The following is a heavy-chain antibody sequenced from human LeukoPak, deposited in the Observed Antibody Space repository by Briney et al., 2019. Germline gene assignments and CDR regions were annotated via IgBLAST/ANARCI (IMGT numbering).Heavy chain of an antibody. J-gene: IGHJ4*02. V-gene: IGHV3-53*01. CDR1: GFTFSSYG. CDR3: ARRAGAYSHPYDY. Sequence: GGSLRLSCAASGFTFSSYGMSWVRQAPGKGLEWVSFIYSDNTHYSDSVKGRFTISRDNSKNTLYLQMNSLRAEDTAVYCCARRAGAYSHPYDYWGQGTLVTVSS. CDR2: IYSDNT. D-gene: IGHD4/OR15-4a*01.